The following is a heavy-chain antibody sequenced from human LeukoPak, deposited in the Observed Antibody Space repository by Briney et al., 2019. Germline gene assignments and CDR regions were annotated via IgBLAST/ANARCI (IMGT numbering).Heavy chain of an antibody. CDR3: AKALEHGWYGGYYFDY. D-gene: IGHD6-19*01. CDR2: ISFDGSNK. V-gene: IGHV3-30*18. J-gene: IGHJ4*02. CDR1: GFTFSSYG. Sequence: GGSLRLSCAASGFTFSSYGMHWVRQAPGKGLEWVAVISFDGSNKDYADSVKGRFTISRDNSKNMVYLQMNSLRAEDSAVYYCAKALEHGWYGGYYFDYWGQGTLVTVSS.